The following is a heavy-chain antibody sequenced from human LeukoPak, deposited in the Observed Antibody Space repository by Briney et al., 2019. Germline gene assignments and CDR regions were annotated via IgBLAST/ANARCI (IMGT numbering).Heavy chain of an antibody. CDR3: AKARTPYNSGFDY. V-gene: IGHV3-23*01. CDR2: IRASGSTT. D-gene: IGHD6-19*01. J-gene: IGHJ4*02. Sequence: GGSLRLSCAASGFTFTDYAMGWVRQAPGQGLEWASTIRASGSTTYYADSVRGRFTISRDNSKNTLSLQMSSLRAQDTAVYYCAKARTPYNSGFDYWGQGTLVAVSS. CDR1: GFTFTDYA.